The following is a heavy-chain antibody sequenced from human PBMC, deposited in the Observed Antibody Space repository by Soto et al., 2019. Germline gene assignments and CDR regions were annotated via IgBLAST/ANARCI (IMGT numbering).Heavy chain of an antibody. CDR1: GFTFSSYG. Sequence: QVQLVESGGGVVQPGRSLRLSCAASGFTFSSYGMHWVRQDPGKGLEWVAVISYDGINKYYADSVKGRFTSFRDNAKNTVYLQMNSWRAEDTAVYYCAATVPYSFDYWGQGTLVTVSS. CDR3: AATVPYSFDY. J-gene: IGHJ4*02. CDR2: ISYDGINK. V-gene: IGHV3-30*03. D-gene: IGHD4-17*01.